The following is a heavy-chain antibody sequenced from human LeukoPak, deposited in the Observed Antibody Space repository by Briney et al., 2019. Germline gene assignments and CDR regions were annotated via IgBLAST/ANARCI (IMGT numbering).Heavy chain of an antibody. J-gene: IGHJ4*02. D-gene: IGHD3-16*01. CDR3: ARTLWGLTLLSSDY. V-gene: IGHV3-7*03. CDR1: GFTFSSYW. CDR2: IKQDGSEK. Sequence: GGSLRLSCAASGFTFSSYWMSRVRQAPGKGLEWVANIKQDGSEKYYVDSVKGRFTISRDNSKNTLFLLLDSLRAEDTAIYYCARTLWGLTLLSSDYWGQGTLVTVSS.